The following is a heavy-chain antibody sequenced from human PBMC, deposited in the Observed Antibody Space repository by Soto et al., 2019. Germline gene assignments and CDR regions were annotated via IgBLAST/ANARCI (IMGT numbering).Heavy chain of an antibody. D-gene: IGHD3-10*01. CDR1: GGSISSYY. V-gene: IGHV4-4*07. CDR2: IYTSGTT. CDR3: ARDRITLANDAFDI. J-gene: IGHJ3*02. Sequence: QVQLQESGPGLVKPSETLSLTCTVSGGSISSYYWSWIRQPAGKGLEGIGRIYTSGTTKYNHSLKSRVNVSVDTSKNQFSLNLRSVTAADTAVYYCARDRITLANDAFDIWGQGTMVTVSS.